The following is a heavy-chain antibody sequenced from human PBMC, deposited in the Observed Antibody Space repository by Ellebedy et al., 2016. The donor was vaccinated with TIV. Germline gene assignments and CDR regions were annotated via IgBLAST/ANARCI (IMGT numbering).Heavy chain of an antibody. V-gene: IGHV1-2*02. D-gene: IGHD1-26*01. CDR3: ARDLSWELPASPDAFDI. CDR1: GYTFTGYY. CDR2: INPNSGGT. Sequence: ASVKVSXXASGYTFTGYYMHWVRQAPGQGLEWMGWINPNSGGTNYAQKFQGRVTMTRDTSISTAYMELSRLRSDDTAVYYCARDLSWELPASPDAFDIWGQGTMVTVSS. J-gene: IGHJ3*02.